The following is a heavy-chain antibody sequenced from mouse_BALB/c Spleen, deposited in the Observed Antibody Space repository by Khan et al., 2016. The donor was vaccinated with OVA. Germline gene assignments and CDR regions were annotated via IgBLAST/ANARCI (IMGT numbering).Heavy chain of an antibody. Sequence: QIQLVQSGPELVKPGASVKISCKASGYTFTSYYINWVKQRPGQGLEWIGWIYPGNVNTKYNEKFKGKATLTADKSSSTAYLQLSSLTSEDSAVYFCAREGYYGNYRAWFAYWGQGTLVTVSA. CDR2: IYPGNVNT. J-gene: IGHJ3*01. V-gene: IGHV1S56*01. CDR1: GYTFTSYY. CDR3: AREGYYGNYRAWFAY. D-gene: IGHD2-1*01.